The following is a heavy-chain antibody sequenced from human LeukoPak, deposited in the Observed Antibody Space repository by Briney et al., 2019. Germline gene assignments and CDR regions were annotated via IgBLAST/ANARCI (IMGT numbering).Heavy chain of an antibody. V-gene: IGHV3-30*02. J-gene: IGHJ4*02. D-gene: IGHD6-13*01. CDR2: IRYDGSNK. CDR3: AKDRSQLVPNYFDY. CDR1: GFTFSSYG. Sequence: GGSLRLSCAASGFTFSSYGMHWVRQAPGKGLEWVAFIRYDGSNKYYADSVKGRFTISRDNSKNTLYLQMNGLRAEDTAVYYCAKDRSQLVPNYFDYWGQGTLVTVSS.